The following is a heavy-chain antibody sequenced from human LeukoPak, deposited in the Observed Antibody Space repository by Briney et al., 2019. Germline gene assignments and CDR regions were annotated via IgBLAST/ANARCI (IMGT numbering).Heavy chain of an antibody. Sequence: ASVKVSCKASGYTFTSYGISWVRQAPGQGLEWMGWISAYNGNTNYAQKLQGRVTMTTDTSTSTAYMELRSLRSDDTAVYYCATDIEYCSGGSCYSSWGQGTLVTVSS. CDR3: ATDIEYCSGGSCYSS. J-gene: IGHJ5*02. CDR1: GYTFTSYG. D-gene: IGHD2-15*01. CDR2: ISAYNGNT. V-gene: IGHV1-18*01.